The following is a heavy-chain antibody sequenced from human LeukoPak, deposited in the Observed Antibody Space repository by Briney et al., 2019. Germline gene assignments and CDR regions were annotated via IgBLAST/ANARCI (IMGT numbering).Heavy chain of an antibody. V-gene: IGHV3-23*01. CDR2: ISGSGGST. J-gene: IGHJ4*02. Sequence: PGGSLRLSCAASGFTFSSYAMSWVRQAPGKGLEWVSAISGSGGSTYYADSVKGRFTISRDNSKNTLYLQMNSLRAEDTAVYYRAKPSPGTGDILTGYLSYWGQGTLVTVSS. CDR3: AKPSPGTGDILTGYLSY. D-gene: IGHD3-9*01. CDR1: GFTFSSYA.